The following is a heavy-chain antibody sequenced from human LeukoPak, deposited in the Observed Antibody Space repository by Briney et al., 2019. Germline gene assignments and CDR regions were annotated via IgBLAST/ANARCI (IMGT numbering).Heavy chain of an antibody. CDR2: IYYTET. CDR3: ATRKLGNDY. D-gene: IGHD7-27*01. J-gene: IGHJ4*02. CDR1: GGSVSNYY. Sequence: SETLSLTCTVSGGSVSNYYWSWIRQSPGKGLEWIGYIYYTETSYNPSPKSRVTISADTSKNQFSLKLHSVTAADTAVYYCATRKLGNDYWGQGTLVTVSS. V-gene: IGHV4-59*02.